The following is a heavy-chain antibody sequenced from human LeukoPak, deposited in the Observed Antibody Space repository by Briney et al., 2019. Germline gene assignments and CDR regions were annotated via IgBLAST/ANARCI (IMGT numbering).Heavy chain of an antibody. CDR3: ARDELWSGSAVGY. D-gene: IGHD3-3*01. CDR2: ISSSSYI. Sequence: GGSLRLSCAASGFTFSSYSMNWVRQAPGKGLEWVSYISSSSYIYYADSVKGRFTISRDNAKNSLYLQMNSLRAEDTAVYYCARDELWSGSAVGYWGQGTLVTVSS. CDR1: GFTFSSYS. V-gene: IGHV3-21*05. J-gene: IGHJ4*02.